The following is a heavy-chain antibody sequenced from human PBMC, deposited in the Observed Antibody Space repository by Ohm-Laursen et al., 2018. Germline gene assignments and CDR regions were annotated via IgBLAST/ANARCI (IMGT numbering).Heavy chain of an antibody. Sequence: ESLRISCKVSGYTFTTYWIGWVRQMPGKGLEWMGIINPGDSDTRYSPSFQGQVTISADKSISTAYLQWSSLKASDTAMYYCARVDTYSMSYYYGMDVWGQGTTVTVSS. CDR2: INPGDSDT. J-gene: IGHJ6*02. D-gene: IGHD6-13*01. CDR1: GYTFTTYW. CDR3: ARVDTYSMSYYYGMDV. V-gene: IGHV5-51*01.